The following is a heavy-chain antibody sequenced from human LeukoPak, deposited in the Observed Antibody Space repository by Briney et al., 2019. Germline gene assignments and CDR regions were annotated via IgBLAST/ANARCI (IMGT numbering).Heavy chain of an antibody. Sequence: AASVRVSCKASGGTFSSYAISWVRQAPGQGLEWMGGIIPIFGTANYAQKFQGRVTITADESTSTAYMELSSLRSEDTAVYYCARYVDTAMVHYYYYGMDVWGQGTLVTVSS. D-gene: IGHD5-18*01. J-gene: IGHJ6*02. CDR1: GGTFSSYA. V-gene: IGHV1-69*13. CDR2: IIPIFGTA. CDR3: ARYVDTAMVHYYYYGMDV.